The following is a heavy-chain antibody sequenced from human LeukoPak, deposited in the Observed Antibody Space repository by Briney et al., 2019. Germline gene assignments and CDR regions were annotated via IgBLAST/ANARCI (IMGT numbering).Heavy chain of an antibody. D-gene: IGHD4-4*01. J-gene: IGHJ6*02. CDR3: AKDLSYSNPSGMDV. CDR2: ISGSGGST. Sequence: GGSLRLSCAASGFTFSNAWMSWVRQAPGKGLEWVSAISGSGGSTYYADSVKGRFTISRDNSKNTLYLQMNSLRAEDTAVYYCAKDLSYSNPSGMDVWGQGTTVTVSS. CDR1: GFTFSNAW. V-gene: IGHV3-23*01.